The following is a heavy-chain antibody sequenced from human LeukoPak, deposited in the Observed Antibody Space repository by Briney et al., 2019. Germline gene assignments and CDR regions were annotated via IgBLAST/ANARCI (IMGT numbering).Heavy chain of an antibody. CDR3: AKPPDVDYDSSGYAEYFQH. D-gene: IGHD3-22*01. V-gene: IGHV3-23*01. Sequence: GGSLRLSCAASGFTFSSYAMSWVRQAPGKGLEWGSAISGSGGSTYYADSVKGRFTISRDNSKNKLYLQMNSLRAEDTAVYYCAKPPDVDYDSSGYAEYFQHWGQGTLVTVSS. CDR2: ISGSGGST. CDR1: GFTFSSYA. J-gene: IGHJ1*01.